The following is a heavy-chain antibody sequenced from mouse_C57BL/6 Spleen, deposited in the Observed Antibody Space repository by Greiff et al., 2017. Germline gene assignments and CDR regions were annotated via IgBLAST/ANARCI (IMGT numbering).Heavy chain of an antibody. D-gene: IGHD1-1*01. Sequence: EVQLQQSGAELVRPGASVKLSCTASGFNIKDYYMHWVKQRPEQGLEWIGRIDPEDGDTEYAPKFQGKATMTADTSSNTAYRQLSSLTSEYTAVYYCTTRLAYYYVAYWGQGTLVTVSA. J-gene: IGHJ3*01. CDR1: GFNIKDYY. V-gene: IGHV14-1*01. CDR2: IDPEDGDT. CDR3: TTRLAYYYVAY.